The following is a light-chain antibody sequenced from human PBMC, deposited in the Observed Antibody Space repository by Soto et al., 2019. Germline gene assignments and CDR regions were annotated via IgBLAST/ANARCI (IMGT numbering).Light chain of an antibody. CDR3: SSYTKNSPYV. Sequence: QSVLTQPASVSGSPGQSITISCTGTISDVGGYDYVSWYQHHPGKAPKLMIYDVSNRPSGVSSRFSGSKSDNTASLTIYGLQAEDEADYYCSSYTKNSPYVFGTGTKLTVL. CDR2: DVS. V-gene: IGLV2-14*01. J-gene: IGLJ1*01. CDR1: ISDVGGYDY.